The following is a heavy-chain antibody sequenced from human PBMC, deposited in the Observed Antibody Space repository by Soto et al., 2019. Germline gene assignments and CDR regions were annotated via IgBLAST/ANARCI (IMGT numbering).Heavy chain of an antibody. Sequence: GGSLRLSCAASGFTFSSYAMSWVRQAPGKGLEWVSAISGSGGSTYYADSVKGRFTISRDNSKNTLYLQMNSLRAEDTAVYYCAKEGVGVVVPAAIMDWFDPWGQGTLVTVSS. CDR1: GFTFSSYA. J-gene: IGHJ5*02. CDR3: AKEGVGVVVPAAIMDWFDP. CDR2: ISGSGGST. V-gene: IGHV3-23*01. D-gene: IGHD2-2*01.